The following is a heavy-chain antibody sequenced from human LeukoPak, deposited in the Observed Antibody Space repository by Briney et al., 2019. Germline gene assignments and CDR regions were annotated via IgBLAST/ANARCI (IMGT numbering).Heavy chain of an antibody. Sequence: ASVKVSCKASGYSFTGYYMLWVRQAPGQGLEWMGRIDPNSGGTNYAQKFQGRVTMTRDTSISTIYVELSSLTSDDTAVYYCAKAGRRSWYSFDYWGQGTLVTVSS. D-gene: IGHD6-13*01. CDR3: AKAGRRSWYSFDY. V-gene: IGHV1-2*06. CDR2: IDPNSGGT. CDR1: GYSFTGYY. J-gene: IGHJ4*02.